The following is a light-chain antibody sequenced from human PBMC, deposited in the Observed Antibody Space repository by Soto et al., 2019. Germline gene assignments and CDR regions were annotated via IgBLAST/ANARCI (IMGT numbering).Light chain of an antibody. CDR2: TAS. CDR3: QKYNSAPWT. CDR1: QGIGNY. Sequence: DMQMTQSPSSLSASIGDRVTITFRASQGIGNYLAWYQQRPGKVPKLLIYTASTLQSGVPSRFSGSGSGTDFTLTISSLQPEDVATYYCQKYNSAPWTFGQGTKVEIK. V-gene: IGKV1-27*01. J-gene: IGKJ1*01.